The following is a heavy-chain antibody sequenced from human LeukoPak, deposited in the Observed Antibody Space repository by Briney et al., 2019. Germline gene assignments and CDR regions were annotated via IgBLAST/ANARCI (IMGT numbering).Heavy chain of an antibody. D-gene: IGHD1-26*01. V-gene: IGHV4-39*07. CDR1: GDSISSSNCY. CDR3: AKDLNSGSYGVGLRRYYYYYMDV. CDR2: IYFRGGT. Sequence: PSETLSLTCTVSGDSISSSNCYWGWIRQPPGKGLEWIGSIYFRGGTYYNASLKSRVTISVDMSKNQFSLNLSSVTAADTAVYYCAKDLNSGSYGVGLRRYYYYYMDVWGKGTTVTVSS. J-gene: IGHJ6*03.